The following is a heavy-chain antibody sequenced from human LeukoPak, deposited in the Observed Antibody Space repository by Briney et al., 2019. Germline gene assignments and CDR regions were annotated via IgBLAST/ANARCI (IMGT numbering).Heavy chain of an antibody. CDR2: IYTIGST. J-gene: IGHJ4*02. V-gene: IGHV3-66*01. CDR1: GFPVRSNY. D-gene: IGHD5-12*01. Sequence: GSLRLSCAVSGFPVRSNYMSWVCQAPGKGLEWVSVIYTIGSTYYADSVKGRFTISRDNSKNTLYLQMSSLRAEDTAVYYCVRGGGVATIGGDYWGQGTLVTVSS. CDR3: VRGGGVATIGGDY.